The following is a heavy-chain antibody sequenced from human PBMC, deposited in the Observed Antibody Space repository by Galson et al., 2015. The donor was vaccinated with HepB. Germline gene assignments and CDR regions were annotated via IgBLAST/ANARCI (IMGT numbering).Heavy chain of an antibody. J-gene: IGHJ4*02. D-gene: IGHD3-22*01. CDR3: ARAFYYDRLNMFRLYYFDY. Sequence: SVKVSCKASGYTFSFFDIHWLRQAPGQRLEWMGSINGYYVNANYSQKFQGRVTYASDTSASTAYMELSSLRSEDTAIYYCARAFYYDRLNMFRLYYFDYWGQGTLVTVSS. CDR1: GYTFSFFD. V-gene: IGHV1-3*01. CDR2: INGYYVNA.